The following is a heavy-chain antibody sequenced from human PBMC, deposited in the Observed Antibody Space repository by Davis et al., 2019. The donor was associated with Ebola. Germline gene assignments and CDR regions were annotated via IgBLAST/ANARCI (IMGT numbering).Heavy chain of an antibody. D-gene: IGHD3-3*01. CDR1: GGSISSGGYY. CDR3: CFWSGSYFDY. V-gene: IGHV4-30-4*08. Sequence: PSETLSLTCTVSGGSISSGGYYWSWIRQHPGKGLEWIGYIYYSGSTYYNPSLKSRVTISVDTSKNQFSLKLSSVTAADTAVYYCCFWSGSYFDYWGQGTLVTVSS. J-gene: IGHJ4*02. CDR2: IYYSGST.